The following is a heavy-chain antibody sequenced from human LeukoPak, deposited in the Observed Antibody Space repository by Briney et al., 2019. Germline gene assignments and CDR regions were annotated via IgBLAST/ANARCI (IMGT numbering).Heavy chain of an antibody. CDR2: ITYDGNVK. CDR1: GFAFRTYS. V-gene: IGHV3-30-3*01. Sequence: PGRSLRLSCAASGFAFRTYSMHWVRQAPGEGLEWLAVITYDGNVKYYADSVKGRFTVSRDNSKKTLFLQMISLRHEDTAFYYCAREERKGAAYNLDAWGQGTLVTVSS. D-gene: IGHD1-26*01. CDR3: AREERKGAAYNLDA. J-gene: IGHJ5*02.